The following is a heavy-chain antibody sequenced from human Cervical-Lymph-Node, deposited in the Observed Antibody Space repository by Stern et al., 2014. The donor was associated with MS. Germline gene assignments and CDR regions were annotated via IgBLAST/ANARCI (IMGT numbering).Heavy chain of an antibody. CDR2: IGWNGGST. D-gene: IGHD2-15*01. J-gene: IGHJ6*02. CDR1: GVSFDDYA. V-gene: IGHV3-9*01. Sequence: QLVESGGGLVQPGGSLGLSCAASGVSFDDYALHWVRQVPGKGLEWVSGIGWNGGSTDYAHSVKGRFTISRDNAKSSLYLQMNSLRAEDTALYFCARDRVVAEGFYYGMDVWGQGTTVTVSS. CDR3: ARDRVVAEGFYYGMDV.